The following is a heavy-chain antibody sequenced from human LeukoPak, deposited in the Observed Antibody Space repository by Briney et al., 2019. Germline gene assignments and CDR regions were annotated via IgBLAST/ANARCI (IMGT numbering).Heavy chain of an antibody. CDR2: IYYSGST. Sequence: SSETLSLTCTVSGGSISSYYWSWIRQPPGKGLEWIGYIYYSGSTNYNPSLKSRVTISVDTSKNQFSLKLSSVTAADTAVYFCARSIMTTVTTFGYWGQGTLVTVSS. CDR1: GGSISSYY. J-gene: IGHJ4*02. CDR3: ARSIMTTVTTFGY. D-gene: IGHD4-17*01. V-gene: IGHV4-59*12.